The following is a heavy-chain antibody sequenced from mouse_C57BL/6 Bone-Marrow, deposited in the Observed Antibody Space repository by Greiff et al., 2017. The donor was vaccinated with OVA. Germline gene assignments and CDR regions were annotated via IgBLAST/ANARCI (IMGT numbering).Heavy chain of an antibody. D-gene: IGHD2-2*01. CDR3: ARYGYDENYFDY. CDR2: IDPSDSYT. CDR1: GYTFTSYW. Sequence: QVQLQQSGAELVKPGASVKLSCKASGYTFTSYWMQWVKQRPGQGLAWIGEIDPSDSYTNYNQKFKGKATLTVDTSSSTAYMQLSSLTSEDSAVYYCARYGYDENYFDYWGQGTTLTVSS. V-gene: IGHV1-50*01. J-gene: IGHJ2*01.